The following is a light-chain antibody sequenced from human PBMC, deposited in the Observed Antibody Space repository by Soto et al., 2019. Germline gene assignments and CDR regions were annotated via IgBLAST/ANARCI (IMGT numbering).Light chain of an antibody. V-gene: IGLV2-8*01. CDR2: EVT. J-gene: IGLJ3*02. CDR1: SSDVGADKY. CDR3: SSYVGNDIWV. Sequence: QSALTQPPSASGSPGQSVTISCTGTSSDVGADKYVSWYQQYPGKAPKLMIYEVTKRPSGVPDRFSGSKSGNTASLTVYGLQAEDEADYYCSSYVGNDIWVFGGGTKVTVL.